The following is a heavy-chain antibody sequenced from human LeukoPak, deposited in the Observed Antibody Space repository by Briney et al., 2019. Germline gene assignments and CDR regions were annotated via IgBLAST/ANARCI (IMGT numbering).Heavy chain of an antibody. Sequence: PSESLSLSCTASGCSISSYYLSWIRQPAGKGLEWIGRIYTSGSTNYNHSLKSRVTMSVDTSKNQFSLKLSSVTAADTAVYYCARVVVYSSSWIHRGYFDYWGQGTLVTVSS. D-gene: IGHD6-13*01. CDR2: IYTSGST. J-gene: IGHJ4*02. V-gene: IGHV4-4*07. CDR3: ARVVVYSSSWIHRGYFDY. CDR1: GCSISSYY.